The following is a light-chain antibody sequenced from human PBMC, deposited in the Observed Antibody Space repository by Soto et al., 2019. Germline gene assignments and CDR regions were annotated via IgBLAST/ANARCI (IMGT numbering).Light chain of an antibody. J-gene: IGLJ1*01. CDR3: SSYTNINTRACV. V-gene: IGLV2-14*01. Sequence: QSALTQPASVSGSPGQSITISCTGTSSDVGGFTYVSWYQQYPGKAPKLMIYEVSNRPSGVSNRFSGSKSGNTASLTISGLQAEDEAEYYCSSYTNINTRACVFGTGTKVTVL. CDR1: SSDVGGFTY. CDR2: EVS.